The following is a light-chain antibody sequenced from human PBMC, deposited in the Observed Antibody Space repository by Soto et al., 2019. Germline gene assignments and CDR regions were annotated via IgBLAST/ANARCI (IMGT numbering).Light chain of an antibody. J-gene: IGKJ1*01. CDR3: QQYGSSPRT. CDR2: NTS. V-gene: IGKV3-20*01. CDR1: QSVSSRD. Sequence: EIVLTQSPGTLSLSPGERATLSCRASQSVSSRDLAWYQQKPGQAPRLLIFNTSSRATGIPDRFSGSGSGTDFTLTINRLEPEDFAVYYCQQYGSSPRTFGQGTKVEIK.